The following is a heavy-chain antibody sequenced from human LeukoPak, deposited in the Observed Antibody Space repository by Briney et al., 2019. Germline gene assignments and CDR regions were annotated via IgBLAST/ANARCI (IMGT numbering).Heavy chain of an antibody. D-gene: IGHD1-26*01. J-gene: IGHJ4*02. Sequence: GGSLRLSCAASGFTFSSYSMSWVRQAPGKGLEWVADINHSGGSTYYAESPTRPFTISRDNSKNTMYPKMSSLRAEDLGAYQCARDRGVRVLISSGRYHDYWGQGNLVTVSS. CDR1: GFTFSSYS. CDR2: INHSGGST. CDR3: ARDRGVRVLISSGRYHDY. V-gene: IGHV3-23*01.